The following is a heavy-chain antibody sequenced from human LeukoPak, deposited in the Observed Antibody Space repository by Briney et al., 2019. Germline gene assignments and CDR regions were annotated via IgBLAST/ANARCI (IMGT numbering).Heavy chain of an antibody. D-gene: IGHD6-13*01. CDR1: GDSFTTYW. CDR3: ARHRKQPRYYYMDV. J-gene: IGHJ6*03. CDR2: IYPGDSDT. V-gene: IGHV5-51*01. Sequence: GESLKISCKASGDSFTTYWIGWVRQMPGKGLEWVGIIYPGDSDTRYSPSFQGQVTISADKSISTAYLQWSSLKASDTAMYYCARHRKQPRYYYMDVWGKGTTVTVSS.